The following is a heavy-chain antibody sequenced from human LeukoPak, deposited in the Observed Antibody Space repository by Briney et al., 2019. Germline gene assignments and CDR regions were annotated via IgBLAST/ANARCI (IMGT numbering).Heavy chain of an antibody. CDR2: IKQDGSEI. V-gene: IGHV3-7*01. J-gene: IGHJ6*04. Sequence: GGSLRLSCEASGFSFSNYWMSWVRRAPGKGLEWVANIKQDGSEIYYVDSVTGRFTISRDNAKNSVYLQMNSLRVEDTAVYYCARDSGRYGYYMDVWGKGTTVTVSS. D-gene: IGHD1-26*01. CDR1: GFSFSNYW. CDR3: ARDSGRYGYYMDV.